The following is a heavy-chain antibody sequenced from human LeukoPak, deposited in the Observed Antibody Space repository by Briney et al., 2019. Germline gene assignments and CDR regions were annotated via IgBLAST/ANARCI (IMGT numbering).Heavy chain of an antibody. J-gene: IGHJ4*02. CDR2: IWCDGSNK. Sequence: PGGSLRLSCAASGFTFSSYGMHWVRQAPGKGLEWVAVIWCDGSNKYYADSVKGRFTISRDNSKNTLYLQMNNLRAEDTAVYYCAKDPRVATIEIFDYWGQGTLVTVSS. CDR1: GFTFSSYG. V-gene: IGHV3-33*06. D-gene: IGHD5-12*01. CDR3: AKDPRVATIEIFDY.